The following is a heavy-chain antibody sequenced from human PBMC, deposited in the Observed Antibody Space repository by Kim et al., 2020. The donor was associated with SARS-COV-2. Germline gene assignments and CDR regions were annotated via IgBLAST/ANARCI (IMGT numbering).Heavy chain of an antibody. V-gene: IGHV1-2*02. D-gene: IGHD6-13*01. CDR1: GYTFTSYY. CDR2: INPNSGST. J-gene: IGHJ4*02. Sequence: ASVKVSCKASGYTFTSYYMNWVRQAPGQGLEWMGLINPNSGSTNYAQKFQGRVTMTRDTSISTAYMELSSLRSDDTAVYYCARGRSPYSSSEYRPTYYFDYWGQGTLVTVSS. CDR3: ARGRSPYSSSEYRPTYYFDY.